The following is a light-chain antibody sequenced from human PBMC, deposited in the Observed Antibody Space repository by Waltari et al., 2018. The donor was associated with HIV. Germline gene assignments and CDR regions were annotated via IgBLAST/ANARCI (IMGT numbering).Light chain of an antibody. V-gene: IGLV1-47*01. CDR1: SSNIGSKY. Sequence: QSVLTQPPSASGTPGQRVTISCSGSSSNIGSKYVYWYQKLPGSAPKLLIYRNNQRPSGVPDRFSGSKSGTSASLAISGLRSEDGADYYCAAWDDTLSVLFGGGTKLTVL. J-gene: IGLJ2*01. CDR2: RNN. CDR3: AAWDDTLSVL.